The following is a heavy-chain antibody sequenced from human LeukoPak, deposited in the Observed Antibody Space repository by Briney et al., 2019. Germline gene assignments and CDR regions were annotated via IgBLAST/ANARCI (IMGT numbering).Heavy chain of an antibody. CDR1: GGSISVYY. J-gene: IGHJ3*02. Sequence: SETLSLTCTVSGGSISVYYLSWIRQPPGKGLEWIGYIYYSGSTNYNPSLQSRVTISVDTSKNQFSLKLSPVTAADTAVYSCARGGFRDAFDIWGQGTMVTVSS. CDR2: IYYSGST. D-gene: IGHD3-10*01. CDR3: ARGGFRDAFDI. V-gene: IGHV4-59*01.